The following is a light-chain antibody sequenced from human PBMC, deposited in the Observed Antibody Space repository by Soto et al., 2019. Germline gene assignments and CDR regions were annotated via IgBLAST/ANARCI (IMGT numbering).Light chain of an antibody. CDR1: SSNIGAGFD. CDR3: HSYDSSLSGYV. CDR2: ANT. V-gene: IGLV1-40*01. Sequence: QSVLTQPPSVSGAPGQRITISCTGSSSNIGAGFDVHWYQHLPGTGPKLLIFANTNRPSGVPDRFSASKSGTSASLAITGVQAEDEADYYCHSYDSSLSGYVFGTGTKLTVL. J-gene: IGLJ1*01.